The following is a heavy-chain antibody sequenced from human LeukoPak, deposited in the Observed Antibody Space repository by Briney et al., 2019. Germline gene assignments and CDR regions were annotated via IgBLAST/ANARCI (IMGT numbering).Heavy chain of an antibody. CDR2: IYTSGST. Sequence: SETLSLTCTVSGGSISSSSYNWGWIRQPPGKGLEWIGRIYTSGSTNYNPSLKSRVTISVDTSKNQFSLKLNSVTAADTAVYYCAREGLNMVRGVIPKEAWGWFDPWGQGTLVTVSS. CDR3: AREGLNMVRGVIPKEAWGWFDP. V-gene: IGHV4-39*07. J-gene: IGHJ5*02. CDR1: GGSISSSSYN. D-gene: IGHD3-10*01.